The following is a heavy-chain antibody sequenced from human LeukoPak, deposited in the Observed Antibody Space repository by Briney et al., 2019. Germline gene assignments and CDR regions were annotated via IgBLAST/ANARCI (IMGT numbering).Heavy chain of an antibody. Sequence: PGGSLRLSCGVSGFIVSRNYMSWVRQAPGKGLEWVSIIYTGGDTYYADSVKGRFTISRDNSNNTLYLQMNSLRAEDTGMYYCARDRRYSSSWYFWNRGQGTLVTVSS. CDR3: ARDRRYSSSWYFWN. CDR1: GFIVSRNY. CDR2: IYTGGDT. J-gene: IGHJ4*02. V-gene: IGHV3-53*01. D-gene: IGHD6-13*01.